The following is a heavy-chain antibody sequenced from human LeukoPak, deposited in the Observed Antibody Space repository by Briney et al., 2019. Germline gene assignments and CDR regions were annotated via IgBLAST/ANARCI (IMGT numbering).Heavy chain of an antibody. Sequence: GASVTVPCKASGYTFTGYYLHWVRQAPGQGLEWMGWINSNNGATTYAQKFQGRVTVTRDTSISTAYMELSSLKSDDTAVYYCARGGSPTLGYWGQGTLVTVSS. CDR2: INSNNGAT. V-gene: IGHV1-2*02. D-gene: IGHD1-26*01. CDR1: GYTFTGYY. CDR3: ARGGSPTLGY. J-gene: IGHJ4*02.